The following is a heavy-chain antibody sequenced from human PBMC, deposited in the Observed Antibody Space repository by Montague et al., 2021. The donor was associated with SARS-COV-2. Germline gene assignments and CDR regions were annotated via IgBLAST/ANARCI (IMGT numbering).Heavy chain of an antibody. CDR3: AKSKAAAGMASAFDV. J-gene: IGHJ4*02. V-gene: IGHV3-33*06. CDR1: VFTFSHSA. D-gene: IGHD6-25*01. Sequence: SLRLSCAASVFTFSHSAMHWVRQAPGKGLEWVAVIWHYGTKKFHANSVKGRFIISRDNSQNLLHLQMNSVRGDDTALYYCAKSKAAAGMASAFDVWGQGTLVTVSS. CDR2: IWHYGTKK.